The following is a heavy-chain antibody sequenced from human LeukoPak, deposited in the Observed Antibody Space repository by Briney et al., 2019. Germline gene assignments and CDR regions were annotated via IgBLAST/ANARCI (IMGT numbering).Heavy chain of an antibody. J-gene: IGHJ4*02. CDR2: ISSSSSYI. V-gene: IGHV3-21*01. CDR3: ASASMVRGVSRFDY. Sequence: GGSLRLSCAASGFTFSSYSMNWVRQAPGKGLEWVSSISSSSSYIYYADSVKGRFTISRDNAKNPLYLQMNSLRAEDTAVYYCASASMVRGVSRFDYWGQGTLVTVSS. D-gene: IGHD3-10*01. CDR1: GFTFSSYS.